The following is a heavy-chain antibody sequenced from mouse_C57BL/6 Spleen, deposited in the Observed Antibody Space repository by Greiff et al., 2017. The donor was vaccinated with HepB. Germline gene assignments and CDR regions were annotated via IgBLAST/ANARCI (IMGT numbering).Heavy chain of an antibody. D-gene: IGHD1-1*01. V-gene: IGHV1-15*01. CDR2: IDPETGGT. J-gene: IGHJ3*01. CDR3: TRWDYGSSYHY. CDR1: GYTFTDYE. Sequence: VQLQQSGAELVRPGASVTLSCKASGYTFTDYEMHWVKQTPVHGLEWIGAIDPETGGTAYNQKFKGKAILTADKSSSTAYMELRSLTSEDSAVYYCTRWDYGSSYHYWGQGTLVTVSA.